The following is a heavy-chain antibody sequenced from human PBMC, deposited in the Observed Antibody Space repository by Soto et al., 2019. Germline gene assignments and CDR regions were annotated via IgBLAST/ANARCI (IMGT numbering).Heavy chain of an antibody. V-gene: IGHV3-9*01. CDR2: ISANGDNV. CDR3: AKDMKWGGMTKIHYFDS. Sequence: PGGSLRLSCVASGFTVDDYAMHWVRQAPGKGLEWVSGISANGDNVDYADSVKGRFTVSRDNAKNSLFLQMNSLRPEDTALYYCAKDMKWGGMTKIHYFDSWGQGTKVTVSS. CDR1: GFTVDDYA. D-gene: IGHD3-16*01. J-gene: IGHJ4*02.